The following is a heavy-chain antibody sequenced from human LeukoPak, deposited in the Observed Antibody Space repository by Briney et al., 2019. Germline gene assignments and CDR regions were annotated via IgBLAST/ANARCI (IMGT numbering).Heavy chain of an antibody. D-gene: IGHD3-22*01. Sequence: ASVKVSCKASGYTFTSYYMHWVRQAPGQGLEWMGIINPSGGSTSYAQKFQGRVTMTRDTSTSTVYMELSSLRSEDTAVYYCARAFSASHYYDSSGYIPYYFDYWGQGTLVTVSS. CDR3: ARAFSASHYYDSSGYIPYYFDY. CDR2: INPSGGST. V-gene: IGHV1-46*01. CDR1: GYTFTSYY. J-gene: IGHJ4*02.